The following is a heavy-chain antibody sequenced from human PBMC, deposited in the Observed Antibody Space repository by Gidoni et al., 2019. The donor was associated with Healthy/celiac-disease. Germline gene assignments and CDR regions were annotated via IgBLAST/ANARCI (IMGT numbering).Heavy chain of an antibody. V-gene: IGHV3-11*05. CDR1: GFTFSDYV. Sequence: QVQLVESGGGLVQPGGSMRLSCAASGFTFSDYVMSWIRQATGKGLEWVSYISSISSYTNYADSVKGRFTISRDNAKNSLYLQMNSLRAEDTAVYYFARARLGGVVVTAIYWYFDLWGRGTLVTVSS. D-gene: IGHD2-21*02. CDR3: ARARLGGVVVTAIYWYFDL. CDR2: ISSISSYT. J-gene: IGHJ2*01.